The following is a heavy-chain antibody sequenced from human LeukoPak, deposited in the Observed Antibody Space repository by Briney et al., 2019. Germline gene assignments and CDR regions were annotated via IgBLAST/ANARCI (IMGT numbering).Heavy chain of an antibody. D-gene: IGHD3-22*01. J-gene: IGHJ6*02. V-gene: IGHV3-21*04. Sequence: GGSLRLSCAASGFTFSSYWMSWVRQAPGKGLEWVSSIYSSTSYRYYADSVKGRFTISRDNAKNSLYLQMNNLRAEDTAVYYCAKGLAYFYDSSGVYGMDVWGQGTTVTVSS. CDR3: AKGLAYFYDSSGVYGMDV. CDR1: GFTFSSYW. CDR2: IYSSTSYR.